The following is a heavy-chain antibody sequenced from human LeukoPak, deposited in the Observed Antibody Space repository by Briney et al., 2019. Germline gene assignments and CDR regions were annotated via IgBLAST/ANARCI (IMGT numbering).Heavy chain of an antibody. CDR3: ARAKKGVAGFFDY. CDR1: DDSSSNDY. V-gene: IGHV4-59*01. CDR2: ISYSGST. D-gene: IGHD6-19*01. J-gene: IGHJ4*02. Sequence: PSETLSLTCTVSDDSSSNDYWSWIRQPPGKELEWIGYISYSGSTNYSPSLKGRLTMSLDTSKRQLSLKLSSVTAADTAFYYCARAKKGVAGFFDYWGQGTLVTVSS.